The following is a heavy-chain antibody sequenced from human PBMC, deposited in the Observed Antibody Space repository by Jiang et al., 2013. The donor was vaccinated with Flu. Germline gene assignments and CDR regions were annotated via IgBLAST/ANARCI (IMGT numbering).Heavy chain of an antibody. V-gene: IGHV1-2*04. CDR3: AREGSEGIAVAGTGGYGMDV. D-gene: IGHD6-19*01. CDR2: INPNSGGT. J-gene: IGHJ6*02. Sequence: GQGLGWMGWINPNSGGTNYAQKFQGWVTMTRDTSVSTAYMELSRLRSDDTAVYYCAREGSEGIAVAGTGGYGMDVWGQGTTVTVSS.